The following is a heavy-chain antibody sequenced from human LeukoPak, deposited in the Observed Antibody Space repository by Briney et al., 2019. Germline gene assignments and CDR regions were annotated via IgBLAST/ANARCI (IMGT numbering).Heavy chain of an antibody. V-gene: IGHV3-53*01. D-gene: IGHD5-18*01. CDR3: ARLQGDSLGYQYFYYIDV. CDR1: GFIVGDTH. CDR2: VYSGITT. Sequence: PGGSLRLSCEVSGFIVGDTHMTWVRQAPGKGLEWVSLVYSGITTHYADSVKGRFSISRDHSNNILHLQMNSLRAEDTAVYYCARLQGDSLGYQYFYYIDVWGTGTTVTVSS. J-gene: IGHJ6*03.